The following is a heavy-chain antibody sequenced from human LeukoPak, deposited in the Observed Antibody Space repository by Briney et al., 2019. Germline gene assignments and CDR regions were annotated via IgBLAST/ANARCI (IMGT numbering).Heavy chain of an antibody. J-gene: IGHJ4*02. Sequence: GGSLRLSCAISGFTLSHFGIHWVRQAPGKGLDWVAFIHLNGSNKNYADSVKGRFTVSRDNSKNTVYLQMSSLRGDDTAMYYCVRGDCVDYWGQGTLVAVSA. CDR3: VRGDCVDY. V-gene: IGHV3-30*02. CDR1: GFTLSHFG. CDR2: IHLNGSNK. D-gene: IGHD2-21*02.